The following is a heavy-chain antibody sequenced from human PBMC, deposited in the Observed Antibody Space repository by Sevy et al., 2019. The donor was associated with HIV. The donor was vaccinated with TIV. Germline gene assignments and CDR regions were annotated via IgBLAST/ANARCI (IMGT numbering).Heavy chain of an antibody. Sequence: GGSLRLSCAASGFTFSSYAMSWVRQAPGKGLEWVSTIRGSGGSTYYADSVKGRFTISRDNSKNTLYLQMNSLRADDTAVYYCHGDYDSSQLASYYYYGMDVWGQGTTVTVSS. CDR2: IRGSGGST. CDR3: HGDYDSSQLASYYYYGMDV. D-gene: IGHD3-22*01. CDR1: GFTFSSYA. J-gene: IGHJ6*02. V-gene: IGHV3-23*01.